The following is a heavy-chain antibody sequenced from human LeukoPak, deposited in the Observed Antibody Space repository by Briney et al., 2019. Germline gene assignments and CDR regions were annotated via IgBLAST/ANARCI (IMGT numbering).Heavy chain of an antibody. CDR1: GGSISSSSYY. CDR3: ARVRWGSGWYCEFDY. Sequence: PSETLSLTCTVSGGSISSSSYYWGWIRQPPGKGLEWIGSIYYSGSTYYNPSLKSRVTISVDTSKNQFSLKLSSVTAADTAVYYCARVRWGSGWYCEFDYWGQGTLVTISS. CDR2: IYYSGST. J-gene: IGHJ4*02. V-gene: IGHV4-39*07. D-gene: IGHD6-19*01.